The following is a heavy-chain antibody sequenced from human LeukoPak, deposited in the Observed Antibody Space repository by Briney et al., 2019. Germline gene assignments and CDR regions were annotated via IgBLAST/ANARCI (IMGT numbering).Heavy chain of an antibody. J-gene: IGHJ4*02. D-gene: IGHD3-22*01. Sequence: ASVKVSCKASGYTFTGYYMHWVRQAPRQGLEWMGWINPNSGGTNNAQKFQGRVTMTRDTSISTAYMELSRLRSDDTAVYYCARSRRYDSRGYALNYWGQGTLVTVSS. CDR3: ARSRRYDSRGYALNY. V-gene: IGHV1-2*02. CDR1: GYTFTGYY. CDR2: INPNSGGT.